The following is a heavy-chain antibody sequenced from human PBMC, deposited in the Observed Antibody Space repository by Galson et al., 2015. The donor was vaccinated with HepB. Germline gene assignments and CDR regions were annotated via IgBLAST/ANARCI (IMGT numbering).Heavy chain of an antibody. Sequence: SVKVSCKASGYTFTSYGISWVRQAPGQGLEWMGWISAYNGNTNYAQKLQGRVTMTTDTSTSTAYMELRSLRSDDTAVYYCARSYYYDSSGYYYVDYWGQGTLVTVSS. CDR1: GYTFTSYG. J-gene: IGHJ4*02. D-gene: IGHD3-22*01. V-gene: IGHV1-18*04. CDR3: ARSYYYDSSGYYYVDY. CDR2: ISAYNGNT.